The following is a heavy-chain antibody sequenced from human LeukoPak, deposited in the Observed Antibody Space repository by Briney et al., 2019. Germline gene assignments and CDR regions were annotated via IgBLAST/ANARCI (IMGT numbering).Heavy chain of an antibody. Sequence: SETLSLTXTVSGGSISSGSYYWSWIRQPAGKGLEWLGRIYTSGSTNYNPSLKSRVTILVDTSKNQFSLTLNSVTAADTAVYYCARDRCYASGNCYIAYWGQGTLVTVSS. CDR1: GGSISSGSYY. D-gene: IGHD3-10*01. V-gene: IGHV4-61*02. CDR3: ARDRCYASGNCYIAY. CDR2: IYTSGST. J-gene: IGHJ4*02.